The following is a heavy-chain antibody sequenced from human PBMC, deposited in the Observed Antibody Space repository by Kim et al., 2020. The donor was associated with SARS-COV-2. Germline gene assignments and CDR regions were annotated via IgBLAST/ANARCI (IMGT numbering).Heavy chain of an antibody. D-gene: IGHD3-22*01. CDR1: GYTFTSYY. V-gene: IGHV1-46*01. CDR2: INPSGGST. CDR3: ARERTQGNYYDSSGLEGGLDY. Sequence: ASVKVSCKASGYTFTSYYMHWVRQAPGQGLEWMGIINPSGGSTSYAQKFQGRVTMTRDTSTSTVYMELSSLRSEDTAVYYCARERTQGNYYDSSGLEGGLDYWGQGTLVTVSS. J-gene: IGHJ4*02.